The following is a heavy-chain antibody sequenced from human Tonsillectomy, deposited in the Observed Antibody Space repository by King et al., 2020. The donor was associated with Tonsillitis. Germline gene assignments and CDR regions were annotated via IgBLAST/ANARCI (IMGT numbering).Heavy chain of an antibody. CDR2: FYHSGTT. D-gene: IGHD3-22*01. CDR3: AKDMNYYDSSDRYFDL. J-gene: IGHJ2*01. V-gene: IGHV4-38-2*01. Sequence: QLQESGPGLVKPSETLSLTCAVSGCSISTGYYWGWIRQPPGKGLEWIGSFYHSGTTYYTPSLKSRVTISVDTSRNQFSLKLSSVTAADTAVYYFAKDMNYYDSSDRYFDLWGRGTLVTVSS. CDR1: GCSISTGYY.